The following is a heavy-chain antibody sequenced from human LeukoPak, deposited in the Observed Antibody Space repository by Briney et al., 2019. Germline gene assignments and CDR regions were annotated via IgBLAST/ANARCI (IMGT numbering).Heavy chain of an antibody. D-gene: IGHD5-24*01. CDR3: TGGGGDGYNYVLRY. CDR2: ISGSGDST. CDR1: GFTFSSYA. V-gene: IGHV3-23*01. Sequence: GGSLRLSCAASGFTFSSYAMNWVRQAPGKGLEWVSAISGSGDSTYYADSVKGRFTISRDNSKNTLYLQMNSLRAEDTAVYFCTGGGGDGYNYVLRYWGQGTLVTVFS. J-gene: IGHJ4*02.